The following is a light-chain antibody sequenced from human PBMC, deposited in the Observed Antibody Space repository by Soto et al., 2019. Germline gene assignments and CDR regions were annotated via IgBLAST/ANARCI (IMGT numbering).Light chain of an antibody. J-gene: IGKJ4*01. CDR2: AAS. CDR3: LQDYNYPLT. Sequence: AIQVTQSPSSLSASIGDRVTITCRASQGIRNDLGWYQQKPGKAPKLLIYAASSLQSGVPSRFSGSRSGTDFTLTISSLQPEDFATYYCLQDYNYPLTFGGGTKVEIK. CDR1: QGIRND. V-gene: IGKV1-6*01.